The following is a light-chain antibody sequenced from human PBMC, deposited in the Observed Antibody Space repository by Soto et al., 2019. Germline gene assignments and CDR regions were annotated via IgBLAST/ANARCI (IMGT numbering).Light chain of an antibody. CDR1: SSNIGNNY. CDR3: GTWDSSLSVPYV. V-gene: IGLV1-51*02. Sequence: QSVLTQPPSVSAAPGQKVSISCSGRSSNIGNNYVSWYQQLPGTAPKLLIYENNKRPSGIPDRFSGSKSGTSATLGITGLQTGDEADYYCGTWDSSLSVPYVFGTGTKATVL. J-gene: IGLJ1*01. CDR2: ENN.